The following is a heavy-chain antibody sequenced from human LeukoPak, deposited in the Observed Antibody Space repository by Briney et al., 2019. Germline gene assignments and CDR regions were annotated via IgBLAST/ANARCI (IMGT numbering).Heavy chain of an antibody. CDR3: ARVIQEYSSSSHWFDP. Sequence: ASVRVSCMESRYTFTNYVTNAGRPAPGEGGERMGWMNPKSGNTGYAHKFQGRVAMTSNTSISSVYMELSSLRSEDTAVYYCARVIQEYSSSSHWFDPWGQGTLVTVSS. J-gene: IGHJ5*02. V-gene: IGHV1-8*01. D-gene: IGHD6-6*01. CDR2: MNPKSGNT. CDR1: RYTFTNYV.